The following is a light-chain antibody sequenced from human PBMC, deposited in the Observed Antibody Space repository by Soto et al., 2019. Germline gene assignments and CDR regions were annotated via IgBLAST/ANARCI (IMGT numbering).Light chain of an antibody. J-gene: IGLJ3*02. V-gene: IGLV1-44*01. CDR2: SNN. CDR3: AAWNDSLNGRV. Sequence: QSVLTQPPSASGTPGQRVTISCSGSSSNIGSNTVNWYQQLPGTAPKLLIYSNNQRPSGIPGRFSASKSGTSGSLAISGLQSEYEAEYYCAAWNDSLNGRVFGRGTKLTVL. CDR1: SSNIGSNT.